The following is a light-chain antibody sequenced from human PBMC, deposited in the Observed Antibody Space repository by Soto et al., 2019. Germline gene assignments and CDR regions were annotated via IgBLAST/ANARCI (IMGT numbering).Light chain of an antibody. CDR3: CSYVWSSTTSWM. V-gene: IGLV2-23*01. J-gene: IGLJ3*02. CDR1: SSDVGTYKL. Sequence: QSALTQPASVSGSPGQSITISCTGTSSDVGTYKLVSWYQQHPGKAPKLMIYEDIKRPSGVSNRFSGSKSGNTASLTVSGLQAKPEADYCCCSYVWSSTTSWMFGGGTKLTIL. CDR2: EDI.